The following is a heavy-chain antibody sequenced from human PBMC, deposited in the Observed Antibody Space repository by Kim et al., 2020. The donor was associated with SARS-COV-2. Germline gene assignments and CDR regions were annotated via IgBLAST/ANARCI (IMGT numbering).Heavy chain of an antibody. V-gene: IGHV3-23*01. D-gene: IGHD4-17*01. CDR1: GFTFSDYA. Sequence: GGSLRLSCAASGFTFSDYAMSWVRQAPGKGLEWVSFITYTAVSTYYADSVKGRFTVSRDNFKNTLYLQMNSLRAEDTAIYYCASTYGVKYFDHWGQGTLVTVSS. CDR2: ITYTAVST. CDR3: ASTYGVKYFDH. J-gene: IGHJ4*02.